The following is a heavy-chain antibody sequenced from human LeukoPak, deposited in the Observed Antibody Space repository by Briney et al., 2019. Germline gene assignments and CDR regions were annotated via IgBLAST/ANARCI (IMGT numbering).Heavy chain of an antibody. CDR3: ARQTYGSGNYYSGEIDY. V-gene: IGHV4-34*01. Sequence: PSETLSLTCAVYTGSFSGYYWSWIRQPPGKGLDWSGEINHSGSTNYNPSLKSRVTISIDTSKNQFSLKLSSVTAADTAVYYCARQTYGSGNYYSGEIDYWGQGTSVTVSS. CDR1: TGSFSGYY. CDR2: INHSGST. D-gene: IGHD3-10*01. J-gene: IGHJ4*01.